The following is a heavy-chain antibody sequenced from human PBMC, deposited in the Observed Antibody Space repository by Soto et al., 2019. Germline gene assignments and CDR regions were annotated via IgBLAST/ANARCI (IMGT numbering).Heavy chain of an antibody. CDR1: GYTFTSYA. Sequence: KVSCKASGYTFTSYAMHWVRQAPGQRLEWMGWINAGNGNTKYSQKFQGRVTITRDTSASTAYMELSSLRSEDTAVYYCARPSKRERDCLSSSFDYWGQGTLVTVAS. D-gene: IGHD3-9*01. CDR3: ARPSKRERDCLSSSFDY. CDR2: INAGNGNT. J-gene: IGHJ4*02. V-gene: IGHV1-3*01.